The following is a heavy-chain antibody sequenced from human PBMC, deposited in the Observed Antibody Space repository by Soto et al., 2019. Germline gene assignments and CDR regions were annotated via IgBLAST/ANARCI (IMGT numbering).Heavy chain of an antibody. CDR3: ARIVAARRNWFDP. J-gene: IGHJ5*02. CDR2: IDPSDSYT. D-gene: IGHD6-6*01. Sequence: PGESLKISCKGSGSSLTSYWIRWVRQMPGKGLEWMGRIDPSDSYTNYSQSFQGHVPISADKSISTAYLQWSSLKASATAMYYCARIVAARRNWFDPWGQGTLVTVSS. V-gene: IGHV5-10-1*01. CDR1: GSSLTSYW.